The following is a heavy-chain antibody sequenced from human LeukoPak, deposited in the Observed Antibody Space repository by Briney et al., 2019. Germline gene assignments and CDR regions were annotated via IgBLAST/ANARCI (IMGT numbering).Heavy chain of an antibody. CDR2: ISGSGGST. V-gene: IGHV3-23*01. J-gene: IGHJ4*02. Sequence: PGGSLRLSCAASGFTFGSYVMSWVRQAPGKGLEWVSAISGSGGSTYYADSVKGGFTISRDNSKNTLYLQMNSLRAEDTAVYYCAPGRGSGWYEFDYWGQGTLVTVSS. CDR3: APGRGSGWYEFDY. CDR1: GFTFGSYV. D-gene: IGHD6-19*01.